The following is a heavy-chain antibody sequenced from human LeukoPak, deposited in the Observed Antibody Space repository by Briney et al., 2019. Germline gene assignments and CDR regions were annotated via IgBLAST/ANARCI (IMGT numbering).Heavy chain of an antibody. CDR2: ISGSGGST. J-gene: IGHJ4*02. CDR1: GFTFSSYA. Sequence: GGSLRLSCAAFGFTFSSYAMSWVRQAPGKGLEWVSAISGSGGSTYYADSVKGRFAISRDNSKNTLYLQMNSLRAEDTAVYYCAKVGYYYDSSSYYPLFDYWGQGTLVTVSS. D-gene: IGHD3-22*01. V-gene: IGHV3-23*01. CDR3: AKVGYYYDSSSYYPLFDY.